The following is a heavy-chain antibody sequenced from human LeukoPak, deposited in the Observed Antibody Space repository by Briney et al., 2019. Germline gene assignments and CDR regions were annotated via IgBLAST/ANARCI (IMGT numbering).Heavy chain of an antibody. J-gene: IGHJ4*02. Sequence: SETLSLTCTVSGGSISSSSYYWSWIRQPPGKGLEWIGYIYYSGSTNYNPSLKSRVTISVDTSKNQFSLKLSSVTAADTAVYYCARTYSGSYYFDYWGQGTLVTVSS. V-gene: IGHV4-61*01. CDR2: IYYSGST. CDR1: GGSISSSSYY. D-gene: IGHD1-26*01. CDR3: ARTYSGSYYFDY.